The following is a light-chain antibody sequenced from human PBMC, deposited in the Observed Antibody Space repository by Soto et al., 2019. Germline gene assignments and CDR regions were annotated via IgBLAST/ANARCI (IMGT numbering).Light chain of an antibody. CDR1: QSISND. V-gene: IGKV1-17*01. CDR3: LQYNTSPRT. CDR2: AAS. Sequence: DIQMTQSPSSLSASVGDRVTITCRASQSISNDLGWYQQKPGKAPKRLIYAASSLQSGVPTRFSGSGSGTEFTPTISSLQPEVFASYYCLQYNTSPRTFGQGTRVEIK. J-gene: IGKJ1*01.